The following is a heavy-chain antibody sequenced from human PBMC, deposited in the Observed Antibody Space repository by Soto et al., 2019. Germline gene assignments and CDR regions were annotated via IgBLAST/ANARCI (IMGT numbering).Heavy chain of an antibody. CDR2: INHSGST. J-gene: IGHJ6*02. Sequence: SETLSLTCAVYGGSFSVYYWSWIRHPPGKGLEWIGEINHSGSTNYNPSLKSRVTISVDTSKNQFSLKLSSVTAADTAVYYCARGVYYDFWSGNYYYYGMDVWGQGTTVTVSS. V-gene: IGHV4-34*01. D-gene: IGHD3-3*01. CDR3: ARGVYYDFWSGNYYYYGMDV. CDR1: GGSFSVYY.